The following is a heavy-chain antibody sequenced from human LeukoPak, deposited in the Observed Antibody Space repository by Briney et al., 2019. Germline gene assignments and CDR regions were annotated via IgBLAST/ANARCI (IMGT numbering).Heavy chain of an antibody. CDR2: ISSSADTI. Sequence: GGSLRLSCTAPAFTFGDYTMSWVRQAPGKGLEWVSSISSSADTIDYADSVKGRFTISRDNAKNSLYLQMNSLRAEDTAVYYCVRSPSSFEPWGQGALVTVSS. D-gene: IGHD3-16*02. CDR1: AFTFGDYT. CDR3: VRSPSSFEP. V-gene: IGHV3-48*01. J-gene: IGHJ5*02.